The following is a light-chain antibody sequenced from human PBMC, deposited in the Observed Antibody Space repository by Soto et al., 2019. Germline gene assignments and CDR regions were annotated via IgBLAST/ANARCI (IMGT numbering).Light chain of an antibody. CDR2: DVS. V-gene: IGLV2-14*01. J-gene: IGLJ1*01. Sequence: QSALTQPASVSGSPGQSITISCTGTSSDVGGYNYVSWYQQHPGKAPKLMIYDVSNRPSGVSNRFSGSKSGNTASLTISGLQADDEADYYCSSYTCSSTPYVFGTGTKLTVL. CDR1: SSDVGGYNY. CDR3: SSYTCSSTPYV.